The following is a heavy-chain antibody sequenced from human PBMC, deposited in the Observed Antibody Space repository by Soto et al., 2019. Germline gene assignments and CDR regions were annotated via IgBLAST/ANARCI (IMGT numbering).Heavy chain of an antibody. V-gene: IGHV1-18*01. CDR3: KLQRRVTVTKDTSTSTAYMELRNLRADDPAVYYCARGRYGDY. D-gene: IGHD2-2*01. CDR1: GYIFTTYG. J-gene: IGHJ4*02. CDR2: ISAHNGNT. Sequence: QVHLVQSGAEVKKPGASVKVSCKGSGYIFTTYGITWVRQAPGQGLEWMGWISAHNGNTNYAQQLQGRVTVTRDTPVPASDGTRPLTSCIGNTNHGHKLQRRVTVTKDTSTSTAYMELRNLRADDPAVYYCARGRYGDYWGQGALVTVSS.